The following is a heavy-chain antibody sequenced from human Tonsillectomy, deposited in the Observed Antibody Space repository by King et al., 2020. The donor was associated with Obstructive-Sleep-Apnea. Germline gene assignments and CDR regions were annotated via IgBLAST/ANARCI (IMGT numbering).Heavy chain of an antibody. CDR2: ISSRSSVI. J-gene: IGHJ4*02. CDR3: ARGGYYVSEKLGYFDS. D-gene: IGHD3-10*01. CDR1: GFTFSSCG. Sequence: VQLVESGGDLVQPGGSLRLSCAASGFTFSSCGMNWVRQAPGRGLEWVSYISSRSSVIYYADSVRGRFTISSDNAKNSLYLQMNSLSAEDTAVYYCARGGYYVSEKLGYFDSWGQGALVTVSS. V-gene: IGHV3-48*04.